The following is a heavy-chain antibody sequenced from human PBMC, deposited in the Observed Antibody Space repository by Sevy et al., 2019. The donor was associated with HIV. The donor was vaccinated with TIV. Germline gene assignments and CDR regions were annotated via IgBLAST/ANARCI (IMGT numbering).Heavy chain of an antibody. Sequence: GGSLRLSCAASGFTFSDYYMSWIRQAPGKGLEWVSYISSSGSTIYYADSVKGRFTISRDNAKNSLYLQMNSLRAEDTAVYYCARDSRLGIAVVGPNWFDPWGQGTLVTVSS. CDR2: ISSSGSTI. D-gene: IGHD6-19*01. J-gene: IGHJ5*02. V-gene: IGHV3-11*01. CDR1: GFTFSDYY. CDR3: ARDSRLGIAVVGPNWFDP.